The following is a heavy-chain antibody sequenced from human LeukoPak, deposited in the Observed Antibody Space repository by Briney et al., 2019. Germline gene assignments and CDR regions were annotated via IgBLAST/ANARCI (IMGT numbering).Heavy chain of an antibody. J-gene: IGHJ4*02. V-gene: IGHV3-21*01. D-gene: IGHD2-2*01. Sequence: GGSLRLSCAASGFTFSSYSMNWVRQAPGKGLEWVSSISSSSSYIYYADSVKGRFTISRDNAKNSLYLQMNGLRAEDTAVYYCASPHKDCSSTSCYENYWGQGTLVTVSS. CDR1: GFTFSSYS. CDR2: ISSSSSYI. CDR3: ASPHKDCSSTSCYENY.